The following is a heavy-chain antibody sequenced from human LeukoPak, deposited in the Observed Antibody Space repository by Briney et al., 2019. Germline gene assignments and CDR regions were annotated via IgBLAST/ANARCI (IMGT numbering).Heavy chain of an antibody. V-gene: IGHV4-34*01. CDR3: ARRNLLGTFDY. D-gene: IGHD3-10*01. CDR1: GGSFSGYY. CDR2: INHSGST. J-gene: IGHJ4*02. Sequence: PSETLSLTCAVYGGSFSGYYWSWIRQPPGKGLEWIGEINHSGSTNYNPSLKSRVTISVDTSKNQFSLKLSSVTAADTAVYYCARRNLLGTFDYWGQGTLVTVSS.